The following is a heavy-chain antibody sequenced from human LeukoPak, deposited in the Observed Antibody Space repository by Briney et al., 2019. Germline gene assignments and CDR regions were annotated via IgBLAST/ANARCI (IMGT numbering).Heavy chain of an antibody. CDR3: AGNYDILTGYQQP. CDR2: IRYDGSNK. J-gene: IGHJ5*02. D-gene: IGHD3-9*01. V-gene: IGHV3-30*02. Sequence: PGGSLRLSCAASRFAFSSYGMHWVRQAPGKGLEWVAFIRYDGSNKYYADSVKGRFTISRDNSKNTLYLQMNSLRAEDTAVYYCAGNYDILTGYQQPWGQGTLVTVSS. CDR1: RFAFSSYG.